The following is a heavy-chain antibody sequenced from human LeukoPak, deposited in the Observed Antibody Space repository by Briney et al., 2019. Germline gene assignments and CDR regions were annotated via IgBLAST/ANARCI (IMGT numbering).Heavy chain of an antibody. D-gene: IGHD1-26*01. CDR1: GFTFSGYA. CDR3: ARDPGSYQFDY. CDR2: ISYDGSNK. V-gene: IGHV3-30-3*01. J-gene: IGHJ4*02. Sequence: GGSVRLSCAASGFTFSGYAIPWVRQAPGEGLEWVAVISYDGSNKYYADSVKGRFTISRDNSKNTLYLQMNSLRAEDTAVYYCARDPGSYQFDYWGQGTLVTVSS.